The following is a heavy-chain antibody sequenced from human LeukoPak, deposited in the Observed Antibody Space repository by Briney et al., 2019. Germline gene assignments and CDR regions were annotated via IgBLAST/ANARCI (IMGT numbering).Heavy chain of an antibody. D-gene: IGHD2-21*02. CDR2: ISSGGSTI. CDR3: VKKICIGGSCYSGFHY. CDR1: GFTFSSYE. Sequence: PGGSLRLSCAASGFTFSSYEMNWVRQAPGKGLEWVSYISSGGSTIFYADSVKGRFTISRDNSKNTLYVQMNSLRAEDTAVYYCVKKICIGGSCYSGFHYWGQGTRVTVSS. J-gene: IGHJ4*02. V-gene: IGHV3-48*03.